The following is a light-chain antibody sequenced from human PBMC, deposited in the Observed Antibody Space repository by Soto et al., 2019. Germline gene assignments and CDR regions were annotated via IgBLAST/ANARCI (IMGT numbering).Light chain of an antibody. CDR2: GDN. Sequence: QSVLTQPPSASGTPGQRVTISCSGSSSNIRSNTVNWYQQFPGTAPKLLIYGDNQRPSGVPDRFSGSKSGTSASLAISGLQSGDEADYFCAVWDDSLNGPVFGGGTKLTVL. V-gene: IGLV1-44*01. CDR3: AVWDDSLNGPV. J-gene: IGLJ3*02. CDR1: SSNIRSNT.